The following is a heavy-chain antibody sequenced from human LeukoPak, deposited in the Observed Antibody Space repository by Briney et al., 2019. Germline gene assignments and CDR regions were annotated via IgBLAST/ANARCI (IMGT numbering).Heavy chain of an antibody. CDR1: GGSISSDY. Sequence: SETLSLTSTVSGGSISSDYWSWIPQPPGKGLWWIGYIYYSGSTNYNPSLKSRVTISVDTSKNQFSLKLGSVTAADTAVYYCARGGWELQTLVPYYFGYWGQGTLVTVSS. D-gene: IGHD1-26*01. CDR2: IYYSGST. J-gene: IGHJ4*02. V-gene: IGHV4-59*01. CDR3: ARGGWELQTLVPYYFGY.